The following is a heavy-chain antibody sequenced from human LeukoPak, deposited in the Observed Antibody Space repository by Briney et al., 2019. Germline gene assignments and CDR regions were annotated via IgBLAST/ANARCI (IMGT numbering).Heavy chain of an antibody. CDR2: ISAYNGNT. Sequence: ASVKVSCKASGYTFTSYGISWVRQAPGQGLEWMGWISAYNGNTNYAQKLQGRVTMTIDTSTSTAYMELRSLRSDDTAVYYCARDLDEYCSSTSCFLDIYGMDVWGQGTTVTVSS. CDR1: GYTFTSYG. J-gene: IGHJ6*02. CDR3: ARDLDEYCSSTSCFLDIYGMDV. D-gene: IGHD2-2*01. V-gene: IGHV1-18*01.